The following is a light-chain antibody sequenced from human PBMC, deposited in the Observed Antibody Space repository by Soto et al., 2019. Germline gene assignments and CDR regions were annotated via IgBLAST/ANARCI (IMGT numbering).Light chain of an antibody. V-gene: IGLV2-11*01. CDR2: DVA. CDR3: CSYGGNYVI. Sequence: QSALTQPRSVSGSPGQSVTISCTGTRRDVGGYNYVSWYQQHPGKVPTLMIFDVAKRPSGVPDRFSGSKSGTTASLTISGLQAEDEADYYCCSYGGNYVIFGGGTKVTVL. CDR1: RRDVGGYNY. J-gene: IGLJ2*01.